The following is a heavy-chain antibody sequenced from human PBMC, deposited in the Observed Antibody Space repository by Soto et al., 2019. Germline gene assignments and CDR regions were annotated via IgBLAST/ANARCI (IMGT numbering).Heavy chain of an antibody. V-gene: IGHV3-13*01. CDR3: ARDRDGGGRLDY. CDR1: GFTFSSYD. CDR2: IGTSSDT. J-gene: IGHJ4*02. D-gene: IGHD3-16*01. Sequence: EVQLVESGGGLVQPGGSLRLSCAASGFTFSSYDMHWVRQVTGKGLEWVSSIGTSSDTYYAGSVKGRFTISRENAKISFYLKMNSRGAGDTVVYFCARDRDGGGRLDYGGQGALVSLSS.